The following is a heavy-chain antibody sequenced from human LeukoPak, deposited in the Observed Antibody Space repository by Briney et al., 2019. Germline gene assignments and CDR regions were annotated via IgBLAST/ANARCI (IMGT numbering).Heavy chain of an antibody. CDR2: THYSGST. D-gene: IGHD2-2*01. Sequence: SETLSLTCTVSGGSISSYYWSWIRQPPGKGLEWIGYTHYSGSTKYNPSLKSRLTISVDSSKNQFSLRLSSVTAADTAMYYCARRPHYRYCSSTSCPSWFDPWGQGTLVTVSS. CDR3: ARRPHYRYCSSTSCPSWFDP. V-gene: IGHV4-59*01. J-gene: IGHJ5*02. CDR1: GGSISSYY.